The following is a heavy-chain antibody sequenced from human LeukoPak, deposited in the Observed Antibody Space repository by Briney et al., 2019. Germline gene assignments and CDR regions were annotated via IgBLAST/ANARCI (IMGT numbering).Heavy chain of an antibody. V-gene: IGHV3-33*08. D-gene: IGHD2-15*01. CDR2: IWSDGSNE. CDR3: ARDPHRTGYGYFDY. J-gene: IGHJ4*02. Sequence: GGSLRLSCAASGFTFSSYAMHWVRQAPGKGLEWVAIIWSDGSNEFYIDSVKGRFTISRDNSKNTLYLQMNSLRAEDTAVYYCARDPHRTGYGYFDYWGQGTLVTVSS. CDR1: GFTFSSYA.